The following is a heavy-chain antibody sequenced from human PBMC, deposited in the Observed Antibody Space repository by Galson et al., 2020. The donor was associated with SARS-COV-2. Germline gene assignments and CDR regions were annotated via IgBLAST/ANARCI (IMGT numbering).Heavy chain of an antibody. CDR1: GFTTSTYA. CDR3: AKDLLVTTLCCGAFDI. CDR2: SRKSGADS. D-gene: IGHD4-17*01. Sequence: GESLKISCAASGFTTSTYAMSWVRQPPGKGLEWVSASRKSGADSYYADSVRGRFTISRDNSKNTLYLQMSRLGAEDTAVYYCAKDLLVTTLCCGAFDIWGQGTMVTVSS. V-gene: IGHV3-23*01. J-gene: IGHJ3*02.